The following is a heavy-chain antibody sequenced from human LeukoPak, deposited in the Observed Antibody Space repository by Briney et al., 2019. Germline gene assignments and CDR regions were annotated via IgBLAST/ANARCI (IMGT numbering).Heavy chain of an antibody. CDR1: GFNFRSHE. J-gene: IGHJ5*02. Sequence: GGSLRLSCAASGFNFRSHEMSWVRQAPGKGLEWISYISTLSNTIYYADSVKGRFTISRDNAKNSVDLQMNRLRVEDTAVYYCARAQELAAWGQGTLVTVSS. D-gene: IGHD1-7*01. V-gene: IGHV3-48*03. CDR3: ARAQELAA. CDR2: ISTLSNTI.